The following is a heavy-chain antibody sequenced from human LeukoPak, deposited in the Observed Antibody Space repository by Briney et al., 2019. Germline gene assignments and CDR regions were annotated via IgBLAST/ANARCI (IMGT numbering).Heavy chain of an antibody. Sequence: GGSLRLSCAASGFTFSDYYMSWIRQAPGKGLEWVSSIDSSGGYMFYADSVKGRFIISRDNAKDSLYLQMNSLRVEDTAVYYCLRGDRRDYWGQGTLVTVSS. CDR2: IDSSGGYM. V-gene: IGHV3-11*04. J-gene: IGHJ4*02. CDR1: GFTFSDYY. CDR3: LRGDRRDY.